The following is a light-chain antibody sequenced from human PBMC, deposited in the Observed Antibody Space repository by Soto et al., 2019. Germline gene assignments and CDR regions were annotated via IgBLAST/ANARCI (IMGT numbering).Light chain of an antibody. CDR1: QSITNW. V-gene: IGKV1-5*03. CDR3: QKYDTYPLT. CDR2: KAS. Sequence: DILMTQSPSTLSASVGDRVIITCRASQSITNWFAWYQQKPGKAPKLLISKASILESGVPSRFSGSGSGSEFTLTISSLQPEDFAVYYCQKYDTYPLTFGQGTKLESK. J-gene: IGKJ2*01.